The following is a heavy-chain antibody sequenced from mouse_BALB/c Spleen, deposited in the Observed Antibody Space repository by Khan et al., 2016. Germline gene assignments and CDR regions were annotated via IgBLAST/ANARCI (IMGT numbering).Heavy chain of an antibody. Sequence: QVRLQQSGAELVRPGVSVKISCKGSGYTFTDYAMHWVKQSHAKSLEWIGVISTYYGDASYNQKFKGKATMTVDKSSSTAYMELARLTSEDSAIYYCARLYDGLYYAMDYGGQGTSVTVSS. CDR2: ISTYYGDA. CDR1: GYTFTDYA. J-gene: IGHJ4*01. V-gene: IGHV1S137*01. CDR3: ARLYDGLYYAMDY. D-gene: IGHD2-14*01.